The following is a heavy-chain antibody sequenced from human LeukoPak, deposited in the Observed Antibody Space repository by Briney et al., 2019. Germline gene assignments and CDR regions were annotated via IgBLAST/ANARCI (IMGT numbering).Heavy chain of an antibody. V-gene: IGHV4-39*01. CDR3: ARQGAGGRAFDI. CDR1: GASISSGSYY. CDR2: VYYNGST. J-gene: IGHJ3*02. D-gene: IGHD1-26*01. Sequence: SSETLSLTCTVSGASISSGSYYWVWIRQPPGKGLEWIGSVYYNGSTFYNPSLKSRVTISVDTSKNQFSLTLSSVTAADTAVYYCARQGAGGRAFDIWGQGTMVTVSS.